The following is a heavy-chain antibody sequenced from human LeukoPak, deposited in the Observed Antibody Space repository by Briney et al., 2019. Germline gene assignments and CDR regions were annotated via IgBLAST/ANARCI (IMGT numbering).Heavy chain of an antibody. CDR1: GYTFTSYG. CDR3: ARARITIFGVAMPYFDY. D-gene: IGHD3-3*01. J-gene: IGHJ4*02. V-gene: IGHV1-18*01. Sequence: ASVKVSCKASGYTFTSYGISWVRQAPGQGLEWMGWISAYNGNTNYAQKLQGRVTMTTDTSTSTAYMELRSLRSDDTAVYYCARARITIFGVAMPYFDYWGQGTLVTVSS. CDR2: ISAYNGNT.